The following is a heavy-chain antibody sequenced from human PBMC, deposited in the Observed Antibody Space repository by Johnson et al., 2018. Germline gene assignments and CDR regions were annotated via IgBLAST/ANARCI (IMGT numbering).Heavy chain of an antibody. Sequence: VQLVESGGGLVQPGGSLRLSCAASGFTFSSYAMSWVRQAPGKGLEWVSAISGSGGSTYYADSVKGRFTISRDNSKNTLYLQMNSLRAEDTAVYYCASQTDYYDRSGYYPAAFDIWGQGTMVTVSS. CDR3: ASQTDYYDRSGYYPAAFDI. D-gene: IGHD3-22*01. CDR2: ISGSGGST. J-gene: IGHJ3*02. CDR1: GFTFSSYA. V-gene: IGHV3-23*04.